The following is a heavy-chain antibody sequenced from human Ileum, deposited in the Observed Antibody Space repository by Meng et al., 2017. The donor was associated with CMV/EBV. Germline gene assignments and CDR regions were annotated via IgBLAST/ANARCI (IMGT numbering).Heavy chain of an antibody. CDR3: ARPYTSGWSNWFDP. J-gene: IGHJ5*02. Sequence: VQLVQHEAEVKKPGAPVKVSCKASGYTFNAYHVHWVRQAPGQGLEWMGWINPNSGGTKYAQKFRGRVTLTRDTSISTVYMDLTTITSDDTAVYYCARPYTSGWSNWFDPWGQGTLVTVSS. CDR2: INPNSGGT. D-gene: IGHD6-19*01. CDR1: GYTFNAYH. V-gene: IGHV1-2*02.